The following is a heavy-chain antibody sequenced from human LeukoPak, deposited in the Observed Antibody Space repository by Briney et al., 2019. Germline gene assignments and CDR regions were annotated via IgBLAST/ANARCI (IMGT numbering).Heavy chain of an antibody. J-gene: IGHJ4*02. CDR3: ARVLDYYDSSGYSFDY. D-gene: IGHD3-22*01. V-gene: IGHV4-61*01. Sequence: SETLSLTCTVSGYSISSGYYRAWIRQPPGKGLEWIGYIYYSGSTNYNPSLKSRVTISVDTSKNQFSLKLSSVTAADTAVYYCARVLDYYDSSGYSFDYWGQGTLVTVSS. CDR2: IYYSGST. CDR1: GYSISSGYY.